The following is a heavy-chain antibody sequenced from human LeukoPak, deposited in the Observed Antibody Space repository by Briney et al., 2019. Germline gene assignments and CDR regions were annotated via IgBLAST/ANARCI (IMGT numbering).Heavy chain of an antibody. V-gene: IGHV4-39*01. CDR2: IYYSGST. D-gene: IGHD5-12*01. CDR3: IVATRRFDY. CDR1: GGSISSSSYC. J-gene: IGHJ4*02. Sequence: PSETLSLTCAVSGGSISSSSYCWGWIRQPPGKGLEWIGSIYYSGSTYYNPSLKSRVTISVDTSKNQFSLKLSSVTAADTAVYYCIVATRRFDYWGQGTLVTVSS.